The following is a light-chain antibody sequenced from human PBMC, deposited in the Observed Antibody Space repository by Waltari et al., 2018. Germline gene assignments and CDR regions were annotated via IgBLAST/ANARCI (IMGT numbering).Light chain of an antibody. CDR2: KAS. V-gene: IGKV1-5*03. CDR3: QQYNSYSLLT. J-gene: IGKJ4*01. Sequence: DIQMTQSPSTLSASVVDRFTITCRASQSISNWLAWYQQKPGKAPKLLIYKASTLESGVPSRFSGSGSGTEFTLTISSLQPDDFATYYCQQYNSYSLLTFGGGTKVEIK. CDR1: QSISNW.